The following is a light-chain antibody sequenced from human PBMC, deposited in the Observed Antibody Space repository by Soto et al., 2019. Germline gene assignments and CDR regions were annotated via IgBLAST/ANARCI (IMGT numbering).Light chain of an antibody. CDR1: QVISTS. V-gene: IGKV1-9*01. Sequence: DIQLTQSPSFLSASIGESVTITCRARQVISTSLAWYQVKPGKDPKLLIYAASTLESGVPSRFSATVSGTEFSLTITRLQTEDFATYYCQQLFDSPITVGQGTRLEIK. CDR2: AAS. J-gene: IGKJ5*01. CDR3: QQLFDSPIT.